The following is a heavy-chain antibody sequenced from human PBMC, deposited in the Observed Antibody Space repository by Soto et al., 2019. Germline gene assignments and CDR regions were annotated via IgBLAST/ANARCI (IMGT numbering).Heavy chain of an antibody. Sequence: SVKVSCKASGYSLTNYAISWLRQAPGQGLEWMGFSSPYNANTNYANKLQGRVTLTTETSTSTAYMEVRSLRSYDTAVYYCARDRNAYCSGGSFYSYFDXWGQGTRVTVSX. V-gene: IGHV1-18*04. D-gene: IGHD2-15*01. CDR1: GYSLTNYA. CDR2: SSPYNANT. J-gene: IGHJ4*02. CDR3: ARDRNAYCSGGSFYSYFDX.